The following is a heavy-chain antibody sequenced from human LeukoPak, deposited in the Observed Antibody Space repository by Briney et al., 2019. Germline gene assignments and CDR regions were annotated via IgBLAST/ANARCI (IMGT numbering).Heavy chain of an antibody. D-gene: IGHD3-3*01. V-gene: IGHV4-61*01. CDR3: ARGYKEWLPTHYYGMDV. J-gene: IGHJ6*02. CDR2: IYYSGST. Sequence: SGPVLVKPTETLTLTCTVSGFSLSNARMGVSWIRQPPGKGLEWIGYIYYSGSTNYNPSLKSRVTISVDTSKNQFSLKLSPVTAADTAVYYCARGYKEWLPTHYYGMDVWGQGTTVTVSS. CDR1: GFSLSNARMG.